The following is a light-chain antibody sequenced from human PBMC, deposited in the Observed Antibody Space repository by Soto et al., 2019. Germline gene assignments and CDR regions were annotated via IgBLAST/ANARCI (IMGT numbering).Light chain of an antibody. CDR1: QSVSSNF. CDR2: GAS. CDR3: QQYGSSPWT. V-gene: IGKV3-20*01. Sequence: VLTQSPGTLSLSPGERATLSCRASQSVSSNFLAWYQQKPGQAPRLLIYGASSRATGIPDRFSGSVSGTDFTLTISRLEPEDFAVYYCQQYGSSPWTFGQGTKVDIK. J-gene: IGKJ1*01.